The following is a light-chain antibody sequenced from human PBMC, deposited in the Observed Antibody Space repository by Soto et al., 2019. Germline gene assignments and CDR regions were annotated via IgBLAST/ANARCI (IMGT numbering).Light chain of an antibody. CDR3: QQYNNWPPWT. CDR2: GAS. CDR1: QSVSSN. V-gene: IGKV3-15*01. Sequence: EIVMTQSPATLSVXPGXRATLSGGASQSVSSNLAWYQQKPGQAPRLLIYGASTRATGIPARFSGSGSGTEFTLTISSLQSEDFAVYYCQQYNNWPPWTFGQGTKVDIK. J-gene: IGKJ1*01.